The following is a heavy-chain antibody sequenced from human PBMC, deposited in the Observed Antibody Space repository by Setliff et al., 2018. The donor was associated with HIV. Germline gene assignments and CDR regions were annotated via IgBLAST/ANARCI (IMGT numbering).Heavy chain of an antibody. CDR1: GESFSGYY. Sequence: SETLSLACAVYGESFSGYYWTWIRQSPKKGLEWIGDINPSGNTNYNPSLKSRVTISLDTSNDRFSLRLSSVTAADTAVYHCSRGSYYMDVWGKGTTVTVSS. V-gene: IGHV4-34*01. D-gene: IGHD3-16*01. CDR3: SRGSYYMDV. CDR2: INPSGNT. J-gene: IGHJ6*03.